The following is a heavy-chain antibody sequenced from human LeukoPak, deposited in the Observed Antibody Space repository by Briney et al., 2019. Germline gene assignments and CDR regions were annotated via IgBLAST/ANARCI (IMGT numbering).Heavy chain of an antibody. CDR2: LGISGGYT. CDR3: ARGGGGNSDFLTTYTGASLSFDY. D-gene: IGHD3-9*01. J-gene: IGHJ4*02. Sequence: QPGGSLRPSCVASGFTLSSYAMSWVRQAPGKGLQWVSSLGISGGYTWYAGSVKGRFTISRDSSKNTLYLQMNSLGAEDTAVYYCARGGGGNSDFLTTYTGASLSFDYWGQGALVTVST. V-gene: IGHV3-23*01. CDR1: GFTLSSYA.